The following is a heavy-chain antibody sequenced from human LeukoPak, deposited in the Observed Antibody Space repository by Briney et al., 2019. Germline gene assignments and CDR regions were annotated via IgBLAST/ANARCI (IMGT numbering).Heavy chain of an antibody. CDR3: ARSCRILDIVATIRARLGGNGFDI. Sequence: SETLSLTCTVSGGSISSYYWSWIRQPPGKGLEWIGYIYYSGSTNYNPSLKSRVTISVDTSKNQFSLKLSSVTAADTAVYYCARSCRILDIVATIRARLGGNGFDIWGQGTMVTVSS. D-gene: IGHD5-12*01. V-gene: IGHV4-59*01. CDR2: IYYSGST. CDR1: GGSISSYY. J-gene: IGHJ3*02.